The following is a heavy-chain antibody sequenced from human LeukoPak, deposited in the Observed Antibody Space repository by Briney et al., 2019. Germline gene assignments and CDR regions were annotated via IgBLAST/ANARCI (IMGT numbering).Heavy chain of an antibody. CDR1: GFTFSSYA. J-gene: IGHJ4*02. CDR3: ARDSGSSHGFDY. CDR2: ISYDGSNK. D-gene: IGHD1-26*01. V-gene: IGHV3-30-3*01. Sequence: GRSLRLSCAASGFTFSSYAMHWVRQAPGKGLEWVAVISYDGSNKYYADSVKGRFTISRDNSKNSLYLQMNSLRAEDTAVYYCARDSGSSHGFDYWGQGTLVTVSS.